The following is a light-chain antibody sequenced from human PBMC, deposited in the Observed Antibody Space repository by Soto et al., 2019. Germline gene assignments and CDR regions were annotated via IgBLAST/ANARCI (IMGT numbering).Light chain of an antibody. CDR1: SSDVGGYNY. V-gene: IGLV2-14*01. CDR3: SSFTSINTGV. CDR2: EVS. J-gene: IGLJ3*02. Sequence: QSVLTQPASVSGSPGQSITISCTGTSSDVGGYNYVSWYQQHPGKAPKLKIYEVSNRPSGVSDRFSGSKSGNTASLTISGLQAEDEADYYCSSFTSINTGVFGGGTKLTVL.